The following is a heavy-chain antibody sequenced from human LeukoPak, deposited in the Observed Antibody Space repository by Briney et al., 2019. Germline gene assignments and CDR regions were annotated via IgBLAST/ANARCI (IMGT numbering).Heavy chain of an antibody. V-gene: IGHV1-46*01. CDR3: ARAAGALRVFGY. J-gene: IGHJ4*02. CDR1: GYTFTSYY. D-gene: IGHD1-26*01. CDR2: INPSGGST. Sequence: GASVKVSCKAYGYTFTSYYMHWVRQAPGQGLEWMGIINPSGGSTSYAQKFQGRVTMTRDTSTSTVYMELSSLRSEDTAVYYCARAAGALRVFGYWGQGTLVTVSS.